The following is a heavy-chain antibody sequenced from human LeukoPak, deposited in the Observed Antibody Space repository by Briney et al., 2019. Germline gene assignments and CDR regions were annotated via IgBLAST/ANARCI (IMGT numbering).Heavy chain of an antibody. CDR3: ARDLTVVVVAASDHDAFDI. D-gene: IGHD2-15*01. V-gene: IGHV3-48*01. Sequence: GGALRLSCAASVFTFFSYIMNCVRQAPGGGLEWVSYICSSSSTIYYADSLRGRFIISRDNAKNSLYLQMNSLRAEDTAVYYCARDLTVVVVAASDHDAFDIWGQGTMVTVSS. J-gene: IGHJ3*02. CDR2: ICSSSSTI. CDR1: VFTFFSYI.